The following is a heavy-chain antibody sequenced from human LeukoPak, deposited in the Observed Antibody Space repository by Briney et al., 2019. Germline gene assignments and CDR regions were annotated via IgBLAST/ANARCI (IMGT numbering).Heavy chain of an antibody. V-gene: IGHV3-21*01. D-gene: IGHD6-19*01. CDR2: ISSSSSYI. CDR1: GFTFSSYS. CDR3: ARAEQWLEQFDY. J-gene: IGHJ4*02. Sequence: GGSLRLSCAASGFTFSSYSMNWVRQAPGKGLEWVSSISSSSSYIYYADSVKGRFTISRDNAKNSLYLQMNSLRAEDTAVYYCARAEQWLEQFDYWGQGTLVTVS.